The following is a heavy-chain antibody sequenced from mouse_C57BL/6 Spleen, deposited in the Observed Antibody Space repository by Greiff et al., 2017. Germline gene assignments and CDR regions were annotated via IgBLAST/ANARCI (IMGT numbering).Heavy chain of an antibody. D-gene: IGHD1-1*01. CDR1: GYAFSSYW. CDR3: ARRLRYYAMDY. V-gene: IGHV1-80*01. CDR2: IYPGDGDT. Sequence: QVHVKQSGAELVKPGASVKISCKASGYAFSSYWMNWVKQRPGKGLEWIGQIYPGDGDTNYNGKFKGKATLTADKSSSTAYMQLSSLTSEDSAVYFCARRLRYYAMDYWGQGTSVTVSS. J-gene: IGHJ4*01.